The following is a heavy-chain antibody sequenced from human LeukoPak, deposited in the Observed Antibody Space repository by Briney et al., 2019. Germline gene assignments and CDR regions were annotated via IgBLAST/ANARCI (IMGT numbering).Heavy chain of an antibody. D-gene: IGHD3-10*01. CDR1: GGTFSSYA. Sequence: ASVKVSCKASGGTFSSYAISWVRQAPGQGLEWMGGIIPIFGTANYAQKFQGRVTMTRDTSTSTVYMDLSSLRFDDTAAYYCAREPTDGSCYFDSWGQGTLVTVSS. CDR2: IIPIFGTA. J-gene: IGHJ4*02. CDR3: AREPTDGSCYFDS. V-gene: IGHV1-69*05.